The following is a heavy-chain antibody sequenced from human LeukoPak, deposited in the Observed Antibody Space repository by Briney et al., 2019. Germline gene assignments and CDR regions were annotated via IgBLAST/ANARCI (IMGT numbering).Heavy chain of an antibody. Sequence: GGSLRLSRAASGFTFSNAWMSWVRQAPGKGLEWVGRIKSKTDGGTTDYAAPVKGRFTISRDDSKNTLYLQMNSLKTEDTAVYYCTTLRGYSYGGYYYYYMDVWGKGTTVTVSS. V-gene: IGHV3-15*01. CDR3: TTLRGYSYGGYYYYYMDV. D-gene: IGHD5-18*01. J-gene: IGHJ6*03. CDR1: GFTFSNAW. CDR2: IKSKTDGGTT.